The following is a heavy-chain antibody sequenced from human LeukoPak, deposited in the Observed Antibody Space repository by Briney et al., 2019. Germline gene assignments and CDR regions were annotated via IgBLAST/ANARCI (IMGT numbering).Heavy chain of an antibody. J-gene: IGHJ4*02. CDR3: AKEGQYSSSWYLGY. CDR1: GYTFTTYA. V-gene: IGHV7-4-1*02. D-gene: IGHD6-13*01. CDR2: INTNTGNP. Sequence: GASVKVSCKASGYTFTTYAMNWVRQAPGQGLEWMGWINTNTGNPTYAQGFTGRFVFSLDTSVSTAYLQISSLKAEDTAVYYCAKEGQYSSSWYLGYWGQWTLVTVSS.